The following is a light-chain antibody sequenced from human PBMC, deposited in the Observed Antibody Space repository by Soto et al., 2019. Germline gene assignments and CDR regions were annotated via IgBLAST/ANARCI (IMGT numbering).Light chain of an antibody. J-gene: IGLJ2*01. V-gene: IGLV2-23*01. CDR3: CSYAGSSTSV. CDR1: SSDVGSYNL. Sequence: QSVLTQPASVSGSPGQSITISCTGTSSDVGSYNLVSWYQQHPGKAPKLMIYEGSKRPSGVSNRFSGSKSGNTASLTISGLQAEDGADYYCCSYAGSSTSVFGGGTKLTVL. CDR2: EGS.